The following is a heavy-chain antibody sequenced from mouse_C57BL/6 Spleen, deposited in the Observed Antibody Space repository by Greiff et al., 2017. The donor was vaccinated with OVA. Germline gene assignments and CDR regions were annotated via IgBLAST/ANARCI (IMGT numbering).Heavy chain of an antibody. D-gene: IGHD1-1*01. J-gene: IGHJ2*01. CDR3: TGGSFDY. CDR1: GFTFSDAW. CDR2: IRNKANNHAT. V-gene: IGHV6-6*01. Sequence: EVQRVESGGGLVQPGGSMKLSCAASGFTFSDAWMDWVRQSPEKGLEWVAEIRNKANNHATYYAESVKGRFTISRDVSKSIVYLQMNSLRAEDTGIYYCTGGSFDYWGQGTTLTVSS.